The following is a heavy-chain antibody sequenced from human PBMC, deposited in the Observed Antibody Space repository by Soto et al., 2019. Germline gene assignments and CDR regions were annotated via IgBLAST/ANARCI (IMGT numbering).Heavy chain of an antibody. CDR1: GYTFTCYY. D-gene: IGHD3-3*01. CDR3: ARGLRFLEWLSPTISYYGMDV. J-gene: IGHJ6*02. CDR2: INPNSGGT. Sequence: ASVKVSCKASGYTFTCYYMHWVRQAPGQGLEWMGWINPNSGGTNYAQKFQGWVTMTRDTSIRTAYMELSRLRSDDTAVYYCARGLRFLEWLSPTISYYGMDVWGQGTTVTVSS. V-gene: IGHV1-2*04.